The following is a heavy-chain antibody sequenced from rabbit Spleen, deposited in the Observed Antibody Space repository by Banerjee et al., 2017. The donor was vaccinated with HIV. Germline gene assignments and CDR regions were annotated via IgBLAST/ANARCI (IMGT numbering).Heavy chain of an antibody. V-gene: IGHV1S40*01. J-gene: IGHJ4*01. CDR3: SKGGAL. Sequence: QSLEESGGGLVKPEGSLTLTCKASGVSFNDKDVMCWVRQAPGKGLEWITCINMVTGKSVYANWAKGRSTFSKTSSTTVTLQMTSLTAADTATYFCSKGGALWGPGTLVTVS. CDR2: INMVTGKS. CDR1: GVSFNDKDV. D-gene: IGHD3-1*01.